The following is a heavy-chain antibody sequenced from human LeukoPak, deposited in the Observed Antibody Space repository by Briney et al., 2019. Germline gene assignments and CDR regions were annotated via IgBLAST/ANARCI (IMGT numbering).Heavy chain of an antibody. CDR3: ARHIRPGYSYGLFNY. V-gene: IGHV4-39*01. D-gene: IGHD5-18*01. Sequence: SETLSLTCTVSGGSISNSSYYWGWIRQPPGKGLEWIGSIYYSGSTYYNPSLKSRVTISVDTSKNQFSLKLSSVTAADTAVYYCARHIRPGYSYGLFNYWGQGTLVTVSS. CDR2: IYYSGST. CDR1: GGSISNSSYY. J-gene: IGHJ4*02.